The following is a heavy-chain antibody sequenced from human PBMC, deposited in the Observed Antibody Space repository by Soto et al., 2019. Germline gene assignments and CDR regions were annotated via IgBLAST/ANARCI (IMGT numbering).Heavy chain of an antibody. J-gene: IGHJ5*01. CDR2: ISPYNGNT. Sequence: GASVKVSCKASGYTFSSYGISWVRQAPGQGLEWMGWISPYNGNTNYAQKLQGRVTMTTDTSTSTAYMELRSLRSDDTAVYYCARAQPYYYDSSGNYAIQDSWGQGTLVTVSS. D-gene: IGHD3-22*01. CDR3: ARAQPYYYDSSGNYAIQDS. CDR1: GYTFSSYG. V-gene: IGHV1-18*01.